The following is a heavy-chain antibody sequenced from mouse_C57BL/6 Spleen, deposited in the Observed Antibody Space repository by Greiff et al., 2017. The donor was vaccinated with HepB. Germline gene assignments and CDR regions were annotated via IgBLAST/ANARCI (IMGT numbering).Heavy chain of an antibody. V-gene: IGHV5-6*01. D-gene: IGHD4-1*01. CDR3: ARQGTGTTYFDY. CDR1: GFTFSSYG. CDR2: ISSGGSYT. Sequence: EVKVVESGGDLVKPGGSLKLSCAASGFTFSSYGMSWVRQTPDKRLEWVATISSGGSYTYYPDSVKGRFTISRDNAKNTLYLQMSSLKSEDTAMYYCARQGTGTTYFDYWGQGTTLTVSS. J-gene: IGHJ2*01.